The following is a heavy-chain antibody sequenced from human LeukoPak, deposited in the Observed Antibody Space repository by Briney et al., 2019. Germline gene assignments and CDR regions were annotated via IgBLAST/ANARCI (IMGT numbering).Heavy chain of an antibody. J-gene: IGHJ5*02. D-gene: IGHD2-21*01. CDR2: IIPIFGTA. CDR3: ARGYSDTSGPYGSWFDP. CDR1: GGTFSTFV. V-gene: IGHV1-69*06. Sequence: SVKVSCKASGGTFSTFVINWVRQAPGQGLEWMGGIIPIFGTATYAQKFQGRVTIDADTSTSTAYMEVNSLRSEDTAVYYCARGYSDTSGPYGSWFDPWGQGTLVTVSS.